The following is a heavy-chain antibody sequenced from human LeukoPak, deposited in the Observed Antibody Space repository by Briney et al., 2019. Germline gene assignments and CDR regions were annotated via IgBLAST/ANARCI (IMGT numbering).Heavy chain of an antibody. D-gene: IGHD6-13*01. CDR3: ARDGIYSRNFDAFDI. J-gene: IGHJ3*02. CDR2: INPNSGGT. CDR1: GYTFTAYY. V-gene: IGHV1-2*02. Sequence: ASVKVSCKASGYTFTAYYMHWVRQAPGQGPEWMGWINPNSGGTDYAQKFQGRVTMTRDTSISTACMELSSLTSDDTAVYYCARDGIYSRNFDAFDIWGQGTMVTVSS.